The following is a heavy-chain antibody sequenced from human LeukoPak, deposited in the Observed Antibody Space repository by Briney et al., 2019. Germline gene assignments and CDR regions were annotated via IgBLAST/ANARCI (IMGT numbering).Heavy chain of an antibody. V-gene: IGHV3-48*03. CDR3: ARNYYDNTGYYRDAFDV. CDR1: GFTFSSHE. J-gene: IGHJ3*01. Sequence: SGGSLRLSCAASGFTFSSHEMNWVRQAPGKGLEWVSFISSSGSFMYYADSLKGRFTVSRDNAKNSLFLQMNSLRAEDTAVYYCARNYYDNTGYYRDAFDVWGQGTMVTVSS. CDR2: ISSSGSFM. D-gene: IGHD3-22*01.